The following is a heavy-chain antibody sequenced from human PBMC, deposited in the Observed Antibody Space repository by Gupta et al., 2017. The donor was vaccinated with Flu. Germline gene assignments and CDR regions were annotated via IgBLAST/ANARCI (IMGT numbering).Heavy chain of an antibody. J-gene: IGHJ4*02. Sequence: QVTLKESGPVLVKPTETLTLTCTVSGFSLNAPRLGVSWIRQPPGKALEWLAHIFSNGEKSYNTSLRNRRTISKDTSRSQVVLTMTNMDPADTAKYHCARIHSYYYDRSGYYYPYYFDFWGQGTLVTVSA. D-gene: IGHD3-22*01. V-gene: IGHV2-26*01. CDR1: GFSLNAPRLG. CDR3: ARIHSYYYDRSGYYYPYYFDF. CDR2: IFSNGEK.